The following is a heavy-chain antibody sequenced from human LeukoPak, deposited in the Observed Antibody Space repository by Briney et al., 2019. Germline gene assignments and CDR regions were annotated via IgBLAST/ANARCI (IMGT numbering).Heavy chain of an antibody. J-gene: IGHJ4*02. CDR2: IYTSGST. CDR3: ARDAAYYYGSGSYRNGIDY. Sequence: SETLSLTCTVSGGSISSYYWSWIRQPAGKGLEWIGRIYTSGSTNYNPSLKSRVTMSVDTSKSQFSLKLSSVTAADTAVYYCARDAAYYYGSGSYRNGIDYWGQGSLVTVSS. CDR1: GGSISSYY. V-gene: IGHV4-4*07. D-gene: IGHD3-10*01.